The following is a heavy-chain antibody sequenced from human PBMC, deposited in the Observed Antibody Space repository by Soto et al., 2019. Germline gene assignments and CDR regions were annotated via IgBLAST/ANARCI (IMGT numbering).Heavy chain of an antibody. J-gene: IGHJ4*02. V-gene: IGHV4-31*01. CDR2: IYYSVSY. CDR1: GGSIRRDGYY. D-gene: IGHD6-13*01. Sequence: QVQLQESGPGLVKPSQTLTLTCTVSGGSIRRDGYYWSWIRQHPVKGLEWIGYIYYSVSYYYNPLPRRLLTIPVYPSKNQISRKLRSVTAADTAVYYFARSDVAAVPYYFDYWGQGTLITVSS. CDR3: ARSDVAAVPYYFDY.